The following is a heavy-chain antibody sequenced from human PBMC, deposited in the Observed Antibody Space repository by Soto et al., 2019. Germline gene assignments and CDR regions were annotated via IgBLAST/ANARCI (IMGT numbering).Heavy chain of an antibody. D-gene: IGHD2-15*01. V-gene: IGHV3-23*01. CDR2: ISGSGGST. CDR1: GFTFSSYA. CDR3: AKDCSGGSSITLSCM. J-gene: IGHJ4*02. Sequence: GGSLRLSCAASGFTFSSYAMSWVRQAPGKGLEWVSAISGSGGSTYYADSVKGRFTISRDNSKNRLYLQMNSLRAEDTAVYYCAKDCSGGSSITLSCMWGQGTLVTVSS.